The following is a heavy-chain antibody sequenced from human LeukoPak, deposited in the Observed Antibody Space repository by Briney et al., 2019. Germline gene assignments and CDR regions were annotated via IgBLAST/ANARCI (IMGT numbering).Heavy chain of an antibody. CDR1: GYTFTSYD. D-gene: IGHD6-13*01. CDR3: ARGSAASYYYYMDV. J-gene: IGHJ6*03. CDR2: MNPNSGNT. V-gene: IGHV1-8*01. Sequence: ASVKVSFKASGYTFTSYDINWVRQPTGQGLEWMGWMNPNSGNTGYAQKFQGRVTMTRNTSISTAYMELSSLRSEDTAVYYCARGSAASYYYYMDVWGKGTTVTVSS.